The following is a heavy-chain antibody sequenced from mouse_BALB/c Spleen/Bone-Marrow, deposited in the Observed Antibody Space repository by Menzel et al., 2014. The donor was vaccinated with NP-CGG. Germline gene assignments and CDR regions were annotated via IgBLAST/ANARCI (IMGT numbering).Heavy chain of an antibody. CDR3: ARDGTYPAWFAY. J-gene: IGHJ3*01. D-gene: IGHD1-1*01. Sequence: VQLQQSGAELARPGASVKLSCKASGYTFTSYWMQWVKQRPGQGLEWIGAIYPGDGDTRYTQKFKGKATLTADKSSSTAYMQLSSLASEDSAVYYGARDGTYPAWFAYWGQGTLVTVSA. CDR1: GYTFTSYW. CDR2: IYPGDGDT. V-gene: IGHV1-87*01.